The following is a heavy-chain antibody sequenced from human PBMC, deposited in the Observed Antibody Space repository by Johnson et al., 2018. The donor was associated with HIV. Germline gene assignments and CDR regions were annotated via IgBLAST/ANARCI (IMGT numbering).Heavy chain of an antibody. D-gene: IGHD1-26*01. V-gene: IGHV3-30-3*01. CDR1: GFTFSSYA. J-gene: IGHJ3*02. CDR3: ARDRGWELQSDGDAFDI. CDR2: ISYDGSNK. Sequence: QVQLVESGGGLVQPGGSLRLSCAASGFTFSSYAMHWVRQAPGKGLEWVAVISYDGSNKYYADSVKGRFTISRDNSKNTLYLQMNSLRAEDTAVYYCARDRGWELQSDGDAFDIWGQGTMVTVSS.